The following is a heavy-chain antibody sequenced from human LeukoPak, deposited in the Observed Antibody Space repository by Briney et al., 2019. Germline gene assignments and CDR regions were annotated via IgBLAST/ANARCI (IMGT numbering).Heavy chain of an antibody. D-gene: IGHD3-10*02. CDR3: AELGITMIGGV. CDR2: ISSGGTGI. J-gene: IGHJ6*04. CDR1: GFSFSDFE. V-gene: IGHV3-48*03. Sequence: PGGSLRLSCAASGFSFSDFEMNWVRQAPGKGLEWVSYISSGGTGIYYADFVKGRFAISRDNAKNSLYLQMNILRAEDTAVYYCAELGITMIGGVWGKGTTVTISS.